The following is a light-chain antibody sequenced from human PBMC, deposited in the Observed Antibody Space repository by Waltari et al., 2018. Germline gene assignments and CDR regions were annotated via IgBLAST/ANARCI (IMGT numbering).Light chain of an antibody. Sequence: EIVLTQSPGTLSLSPGERATLSYWASQSVGRSLAWYQQKRGQAPRLLIYGASTRATGIPDRFSGSGSGTDFSLTISRLEPEDFAVYYCQHYVRLPVTFGQGTKLEIK. CDR2: GAS. CDR1: QSVGRS. CDR3: QHYVRLPVT. J-gene: IGKJ1*01. V-gene: IGKV3-20*01.